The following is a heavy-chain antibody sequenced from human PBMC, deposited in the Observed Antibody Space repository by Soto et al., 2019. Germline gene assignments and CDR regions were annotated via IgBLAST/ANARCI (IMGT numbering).Heavy chain of an antibody. Sequence: GGSLRLSCAASGFTFSSYSMNWVRQAPGKGLEWVSYISGSGSVTYSADSVRGRFTISRDNSKNTLYLHMNSLGAEDTAIYYCAKHRYHSTPLYDSLEYWGQGTLVTVSS. J-gene: IGHJ4*02. V-gene: IGHV3-23*01. CDR2: ISGSGSVT. CDR1: GFTFSSYS. CDR3: AKHRYHSTPLYDSLEY. D-gene: IGHD3-22*01.